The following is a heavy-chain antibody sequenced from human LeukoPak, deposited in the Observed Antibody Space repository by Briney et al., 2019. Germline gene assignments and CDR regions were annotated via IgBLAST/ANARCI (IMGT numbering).Heavy chain of an antibody. CDR2: IWYDGSSK. J-gene: IGHJ6*02. CDR3: ARGGGERGMDV. Sequence: GRSLRLSCAASGFPFSTYGMHWVRQAPGKGLEWVAVIWYDGSSKNYVDSVKGRFTISRDNSKNTLYLQMNSLRLEDTAVYYCARGGGERGMDVWGQGTTLSVSS. CDR1: GFPFSTYG. V-gene: IGHV3-33*01. D-gene: IGHD2-21*01.